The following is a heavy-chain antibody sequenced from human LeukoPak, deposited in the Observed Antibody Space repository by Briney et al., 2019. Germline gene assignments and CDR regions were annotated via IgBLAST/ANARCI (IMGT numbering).Heavy chain of an antibody. D-gene: IGHD2-15*01. CDR2: ISNNGGYT. Sequence: PGGSLRLSCAASGFTFSSSAMSWVRQAPGKGQEWVSAISNNGGYTYYADSVQGRFTISRDNSKSTLCLQMNSLRAEDTAVYYCAKQLGYCSDGSCYFPYWGQGTLVTVSS. J-gene: IGHJ4*02. CDR3: AKQLGYCSDGSCYFPY. V-gene: IGHV3-23*01. CDR1: GFTFSSSA.